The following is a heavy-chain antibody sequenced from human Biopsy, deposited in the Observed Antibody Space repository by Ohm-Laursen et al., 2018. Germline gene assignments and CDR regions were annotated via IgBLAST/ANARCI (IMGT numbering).Heavy chain of an antibody. J-gene: IGHJ3*02. Sequence: SDTLSLTCTVSGGSISGPSWSWIRQAPGRGLEWVGYISYSGSTSNNPSLKSRITISVDTSKNQISLKVTSVTAADTAVYYCAKHGSGWTGDDALHIWGQGTMVTVSS. CDR1: GGSISGPS. CDR2: ISYSGST. V-gene: IGHV4-59*08. CDR3: AKHGSGWTGDDALHI. D-gene: IGHD6-19*01.